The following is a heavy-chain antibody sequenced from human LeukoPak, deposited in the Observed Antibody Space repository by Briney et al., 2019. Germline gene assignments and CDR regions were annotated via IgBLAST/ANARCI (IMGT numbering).Heavy chain of an antibody. CDR2: ISSSSSYI. D-gene: IGHD6-13*01. V-gene: IGHV3-21*01. CDR3: ARAGSSSWYFDN. J-gene: IGHJ4*02. Sequence: PGGSLRLSCAASGFTFSSYDMNWVRQAPGKGLEWVSSISSSSSYIYYADSMKGRFTISRDNAKNSLYLQMNSLRADDTAVYYCARAGSSSWYFDNWGQGILVTVSS. CDR1: GFTFSSYD.